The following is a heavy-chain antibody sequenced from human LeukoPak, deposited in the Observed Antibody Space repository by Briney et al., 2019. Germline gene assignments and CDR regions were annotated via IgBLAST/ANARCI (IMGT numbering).Heavy chain of an antibody. CDR1: GYSISSGYY. Sequence: MPSETLSLTCTVSGYSISSGYYWGWIRQPPGKGLEWIGSIYHSGSTYYNPSLKSRVTISVDTSKNQFSLKLSSVTAADTAVYYCARDPGIVGAPLSYWGQGTLVTVSS. V-gene: IGHV4-38-2*02. CDR2: IYHSGST. J-gene: IGHJ4*02. CDR3: ARDPGIVGAPLSY. D-gene: IGHD1-26*01.